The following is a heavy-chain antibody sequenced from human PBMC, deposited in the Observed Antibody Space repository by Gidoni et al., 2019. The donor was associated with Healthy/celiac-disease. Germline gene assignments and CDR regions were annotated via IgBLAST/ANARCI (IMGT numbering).Heavy chain of an antibody. CDR2: IYYSGST. D-gene: IGHD6-6*01. Sequence: QLQLQESGPGLVKPSETLSLTCTVSGGSISSSSYYWGWIRQPPGKGLEWIGSIYYSGSTYYNPSLKSRVTISVDTSKNQFSLKLSSVTAADTAVYYCARDPYSSSSWWFDPWGQGTLVTVSS. CDR3: ARDPYSSSSWWFDP. J-gene: IGHJ5*02. CDR1: GGSISSSSYY. V-gene: IGHV4-39*07.